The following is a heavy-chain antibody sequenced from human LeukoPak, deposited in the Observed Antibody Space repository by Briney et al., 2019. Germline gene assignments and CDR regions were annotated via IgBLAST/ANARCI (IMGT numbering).Heavy chain of an antibody. Sequence: GGSLRLSCAASGFTFSSYAMSWVRQAPGKGLEWVLAISGSGGSTYYADSVKGRFTISRDNSKNTLYLQMNSLRAEDTAVYYCAKGRIQLWALFDYWGQGTLVTVSS. CDR3: AKGRIQLWALFDY. CDR1: GFTFSSYA. D-gene: IGHD5-18*01. J-gene: IGHJ4*02. CDR2: ISGSGGST. V-gene: IGHV3-23*01.